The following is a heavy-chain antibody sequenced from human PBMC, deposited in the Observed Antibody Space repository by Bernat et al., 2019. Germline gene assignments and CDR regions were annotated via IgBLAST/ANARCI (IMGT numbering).Heavy chain of an antibody. CDR3: ARRLYSSGFFDY. Sequence: QLQLQESGPGLVKPSETLSLTCTVSGGSISSSSYYWGWIRQPPGKGLEWSGSIYYSGSTYYNPSLKSRVTISVDTSKNQFSLKLSSVTAADTAVYYCARRLYSSGFFDYWGQGTLVTVSS. J-gene: IGHJ4*02. D-gene: IGHD6-19*01. V-gene: IGHV4-39*01. CDR1: GGSISSSSYY. CDR2: IYYSGST.